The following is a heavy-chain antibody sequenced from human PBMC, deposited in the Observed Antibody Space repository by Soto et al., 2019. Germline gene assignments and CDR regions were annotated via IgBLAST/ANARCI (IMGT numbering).Heavy chain of an antibody. D-gene: IGHD3-3*01. CDR1: GRPVSGDY. CDR3: ACNYNAFWSGYYSLGYFDY. Sequence: TLSPTSAVYGRPVSGDYWSWIRQPPGKKMEWVGEITRSGNTNYNPSLKSRVTISVDTSKNQFSLKLSSVTAADTAVYYCACNYNAFWSGYYSLGYFDYLAHGTLVTGSS. J-gene: IGHJ4*01. V-gene: IGHV4-34*01. CDR2: ITRSGNT.